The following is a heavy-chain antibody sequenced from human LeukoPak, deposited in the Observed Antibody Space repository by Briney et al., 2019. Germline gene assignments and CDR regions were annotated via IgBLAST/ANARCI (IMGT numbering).Heavy chain of an antibody. CDR1: GYTFTGYY. Sequence: GASVKVSCKASGYTFTGYYMHWVRQAPGQGLEWMGWISAHNGNTYYAQKLRGRVTMTTDTSTSTAYMELRSLRSDDTAVYYCARDINPATVVTLYYYYGLDVWGQGTTVTVSS. J-gene: IGHJ6*02. D-gene: IGHD4-23*01. CDR2: ISAHNGNT. CDR3: ARDINPATVVTLYYYYGLDV. V-gene: IGHV1-18*04.